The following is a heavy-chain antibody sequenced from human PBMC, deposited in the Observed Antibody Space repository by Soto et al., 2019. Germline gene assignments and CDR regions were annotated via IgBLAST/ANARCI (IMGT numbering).Heavy chain of an antibody. J-gene: IGHJ6*02. CDR1: GFTFTSYG. V-gene: IGHV3-33*01. CDR3: ARDTNYYGSGVNYYGLDV. CDR2: IWYDGRNK. Sequence: QVPLVESGGGVVQPGRSLRLSCAASGFTFTSYGMHWVRQAPGKRLEWAAVIWYDGRNKYYADSVKGRFTISRDNSKNTLYLQMNSLRAEDTPVYYCARDTNYYGSGVNYYGLDVSGQGTTVTVSS. D-gene: IGHD3-10*01.